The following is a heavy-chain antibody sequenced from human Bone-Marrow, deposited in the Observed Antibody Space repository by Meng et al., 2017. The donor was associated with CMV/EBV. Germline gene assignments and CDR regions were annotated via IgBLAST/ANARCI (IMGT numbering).Heavy chain of an antibody. CDR2: IIPILGIA. D-gene: IGHD6-6*01. CDR1: GGTFSSYA. Sequence: SVKVSCKASGGTFSSYAISWVRQAPGQGLEWMGGIIPILGIANYAQKFQGRVTITTDESTSTAYMELSSLRSEDTAVYYCARVGFHSSSLLSGAFDIWGQGTMVTVSS. J-gene: IGHJ3*02. CDR3: ARVGFHSSSLLSGAFDI. V-gene: IGHV1-69*10.